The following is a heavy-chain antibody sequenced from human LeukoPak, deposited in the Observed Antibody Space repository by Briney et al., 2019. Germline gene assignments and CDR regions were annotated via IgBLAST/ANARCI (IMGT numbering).Heavy chain of an antibody. J-gene: IGHJ4*02. V-gene: IGHV4-38-2*01. Sequence: SESLSLTCAVSGYSIRSGDCWGWIRQSPGKGLEWIGSIYHSGSTHYNPSLKSRVTISVDTSKNQFSLMLSSVTAADTAVYYCARNRSVTTTPGFDHWGQGTLVTVSS. CDR2: IYHSGST. CDR1: GYSIRSGDC. CDR3: ARNRSVTTTPGFDH. D-gene: IGHD4-17*01.